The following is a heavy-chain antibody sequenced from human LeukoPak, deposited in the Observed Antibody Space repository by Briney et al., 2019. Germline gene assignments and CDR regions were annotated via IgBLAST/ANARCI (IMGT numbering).Heavy chain of an antibody. J-gene: IGHJ4*02. CDR3: TTDHRLRFLEWLLYDIDY. Sequence: PGGSLRLSCAASGFTFSSYAMSWVRQAPGKGLEWVSAISGSGGSTYYADSVKGRFTISRGDSKNTLYLQMNSLKTEDTAVYYCTTDHRLRFLEWLLYDIDYWGQGTLVTVSS. CDR1: GFTFSSYA. CDR2: ISGSGGST. V-gene: IGHV3-23*01. D-gene: IGHD3-3*01.